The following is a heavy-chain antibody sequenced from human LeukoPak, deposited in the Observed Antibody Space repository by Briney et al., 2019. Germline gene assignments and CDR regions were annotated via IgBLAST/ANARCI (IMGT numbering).Heavy chain of an antibody. CDR3: ARDQGYYDGSGYYYAGDYYYGMDV. CDR2: IWYDGSNK. CDR1: GFTFSSYG. V-gene: IGHV3-33*01. Sequence: PGRSLRLSCAASGFTFSSYGMHGVREAPDKGLEWVAVIWYDGSNKYYADSVKGRFTISRDNSNNTLYLQMNSLRAEDTAVYYCARDQGYYDGSGYYYAGDYYYGMDVWGQGTTVTVSS. J-gene: IGHJ6*02. D-gene: IGHD3-22*01.